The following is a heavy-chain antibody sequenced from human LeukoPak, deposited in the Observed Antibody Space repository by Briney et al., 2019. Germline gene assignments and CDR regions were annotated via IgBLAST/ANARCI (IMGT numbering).Heavy chain of an antibody. CDR1: GFSFSSYW. CDR3: ARQSSSSHAFDI. V-gene: IGHV5-51*01. D-gene: IGHD6-6*01. Sequence: GESLKISSKGSGFSFSSYWIVWVRQMPGKGLEWMGIIFPDDSDTRYSPSFQGQVTISADKSISTAYLQWSSLKASDTALYYCARQSSSSHAFDIWGQGTMVTVSS. CDR2: IFPDDSDT. J-gene: IGHJ3*02.